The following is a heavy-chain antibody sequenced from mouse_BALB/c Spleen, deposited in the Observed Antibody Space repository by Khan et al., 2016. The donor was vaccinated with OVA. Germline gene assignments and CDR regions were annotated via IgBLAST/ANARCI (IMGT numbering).Heavy chain of an antibody. CDR3: SSTGLYWGDYWYFDV. D-gene: IGHD4-1*01. V-gene: IGHV1-42*01. Sequence: VQLQQSGPELVKPGASVMISCKASGYSFTGYYMHWVKQSPENSLEWIGEINPSTGGTNYTQKFKAKATLTVDKSSTTTYMQLNSLTSEDSACYYCSSTGLYWGDYWYFDVWGAGTTVTVSS. J-gene: IGHJ1*01. CDR1: GYSFTGYY. CDR2: INPSTGGT.